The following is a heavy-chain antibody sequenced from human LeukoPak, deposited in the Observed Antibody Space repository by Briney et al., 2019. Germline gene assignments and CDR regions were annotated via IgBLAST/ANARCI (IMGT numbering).Heavy chain of an antibody. Sequence: GGSLRLSCAVSGFTFSSYWMSWVRQAPGKGLEWVANIKQDGSEKYYVDSVKGRFTISRDNAKNSLYLQMNSLRAEDTAVYYCVKGSSGIAVRGAAWAWFDPWGQGTLVTVSS. J-gene: IGHJ5*02. CDR1: GFTFSSYW. D-gene: IGHD3-10*01. CDR2: IKQDGSEK. V-gene: IGHV3-7*05. CDR3: VKGSSGIAVRGAAWAWFDP.